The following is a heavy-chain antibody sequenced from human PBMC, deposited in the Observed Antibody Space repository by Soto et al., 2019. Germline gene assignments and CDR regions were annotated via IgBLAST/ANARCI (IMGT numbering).Heavy chain of an antibody. Sequence: ESGGGVVQPGRSLRLSCAASGFTFSSYAMHWVRQAPGKGLEWVAVISYDGSNKYYADSVKGRFTISRDNSKNTLYLQMNSLRAEDTAVYYCAREHLGRQWLDYDYWGQGTLVTVSS. CDR3: AREHLGRQWLDYDY. D-gene: IGHD6-19*01. CDR1: GFTFSSYA. CDR2: ISYDGSNK. J-gene: IGHJ4*02. V-gene: IGHV3-30-3*01.